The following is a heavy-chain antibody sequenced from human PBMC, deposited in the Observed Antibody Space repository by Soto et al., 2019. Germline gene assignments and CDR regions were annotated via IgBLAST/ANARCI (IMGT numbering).Heavy chain of an antibody. CDR1: GYTFTNYD. J-gene: IGHJ5*02. CDR3: ARMASFGTLNWFDP. CDR2: LNPGSGDT. V-gene: IGHV1-8*01. Sequence: GASVKVSCKASGYTFTNYDVNWARQVPGQGLEWMGWLNPGSGDTGYAQKFQGRVTMTRNTSIGTAYMELSSLRSGDTAIYYCARMASFGTLNWFDPWGQGTLVTVSS. D-gene: IGHD3-16*01.